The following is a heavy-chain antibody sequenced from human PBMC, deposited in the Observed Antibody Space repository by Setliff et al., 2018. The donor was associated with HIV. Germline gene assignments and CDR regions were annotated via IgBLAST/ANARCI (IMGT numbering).Heavy chain of an antibody. Sequence: SETLSLTCTVSGDSVSSASYYWNWIRQTPGKRLEWIGFFYYGGSTDYNPALKNRVAISVDTSRNRVSMKMTSVTAADTAVYYCARARLLGGFLSWGRGALVTVSS. CDR2: FYYGGST. V-gene: IGHV4-61*01. J-gene: IGHJ5*02. CDR1: GDSVSSASYY. D-gene: IGHD7-27*01. CDR3: ARARLLGGFLS.